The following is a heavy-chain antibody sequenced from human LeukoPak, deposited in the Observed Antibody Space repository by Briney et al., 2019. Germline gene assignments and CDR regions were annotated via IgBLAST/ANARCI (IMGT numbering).Heavy chain of an antibody. J-gene: IGHJ4*02. CDR1: GFTYNKHW. CDR2: INEDGSER. Sequence: GGSLRLSCAASGFTYNKHWMSWVRQAPGKGLEWVANINEDGSERYYADSVTGRFTISRDNAQNSLSLQVSSLRAEDTAVYYCAKDTVKRGYYGSGSPPVDYWGQGTLVTVSS. D-gene: IGHD3-10*01. CDR3: AKDTVKRGYYGSGSPPVDY. V-gene: IGHV3-7*01.